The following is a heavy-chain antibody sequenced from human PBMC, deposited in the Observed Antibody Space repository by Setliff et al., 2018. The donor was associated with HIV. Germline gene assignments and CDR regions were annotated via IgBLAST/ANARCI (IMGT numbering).Heavy chain of an antibody. V-gene: IGHV7-4-1*02. CDR1: GYIFTSYA. J-gene: IGHJ6*03. CDR3: AMRPPADYYYMDV. Sequence: ASVKVSCKASGYIFTSYAMNWVRQAPGRGLEWMGWINTNTGNPTYAQGFTGRFVFSLDTSVNTAYLQISSLKAEDTAVYYCAMRPPADYYYMDVRGKGTTVTVSS. CDR2: INTNTGNP.